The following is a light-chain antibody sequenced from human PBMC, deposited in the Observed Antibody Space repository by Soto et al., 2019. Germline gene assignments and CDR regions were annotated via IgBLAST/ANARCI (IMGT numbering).Light chain of an antibody. J-gene: IGLJ2*01. CDR1: SGHSSYI. CDR2: LEGSGSY. Sequence: QLVLTQSSSASASLGSSVKLTCTLSSGHSSYIIAWHQQQPGKAPRYLMKLEGSGSYNKGSGVPDRFSGSSSGADRYVTISNLQFEDEADYYCETWDSNTRVFGGGTQLTVL. V-gene: IGLV4-60*02. CDR3: ETWDSNTRV.